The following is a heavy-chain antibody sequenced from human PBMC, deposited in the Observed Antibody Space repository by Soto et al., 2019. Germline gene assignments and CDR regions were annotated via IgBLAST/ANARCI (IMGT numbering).Heavy chain of an antibody. CDR3: ARGAGGSSGWYSFY. CDR2: ISSSGSTI. V-gene: IGHV3-48*03. J-gene: IGHJ4*02. CDR1: GITFSTYA. D-gene: IGHD6-19*01. Sequence: PGGSLRLSCAASGITFSTYAMNWVRQAPGKGLEWVSYISSSGSTIYYADSVKGRSTISRDNAKNSLYLQMNSLRAEDTAVYYCARGAGGSSGWYSFYWGQGTLVTVSS.